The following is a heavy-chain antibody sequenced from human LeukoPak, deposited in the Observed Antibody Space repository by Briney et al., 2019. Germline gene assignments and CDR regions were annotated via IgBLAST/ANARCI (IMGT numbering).Heavy chain of an antibody. J-gene: IGHJ6*03. CDR1: GYTFTSYD. D-gene: IGHD2-15*01. CDR3: ARAVASYYYYYYMDV. CDR2: MNPNSGNT. Sequence: GASVKVSCKASGYTFTSYDINWVRQATGQGLEWMGWMNPNSGNTGYAQKFQGRVTITRNTSISTAYMELSSLRSEDTAVYYCARAVASYYYYYYMDVWGKGTSVTVSS. V-gene: IGHV1-8*01.